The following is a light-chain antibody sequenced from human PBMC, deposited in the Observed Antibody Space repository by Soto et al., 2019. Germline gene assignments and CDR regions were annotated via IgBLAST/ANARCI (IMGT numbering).Light chain of an antibody. CDR2: KVS. CDR3: SSYTTRSTRV. CDR1: NSDLGSYDF. V-gene: IGLV2-14*01. J-gene: IGLJ3*02. Sequence: SALTQPASVSGSPGQSITLSCTGTNSDLGSYDFVSWYQHHPGTAPKLILDKVSDRPSGVSSRFSGSKSGHTASLPISGLQAEDEGFCDCSSYTTRSTRVFGRGTQLTV.